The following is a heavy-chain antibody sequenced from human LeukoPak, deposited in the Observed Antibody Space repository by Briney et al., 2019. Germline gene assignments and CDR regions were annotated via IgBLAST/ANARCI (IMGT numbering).Heavy chain of an antibody. CDR2: IKQDGSEK. D-gene: IGHD5-12*01. J-gene: IGHJ4*02. CDR3: AGGLSIVATSLFDY. CDR1: GFTFSSYW. Sequence: GGSLRLSCAASGFTFSSYWMSWVRQAPGKGLEWVASIKQDGSEKYYVDSVKGRFTISRDNAKNSLYLQMNSLRAEDTAVYYCAGGLSIVATSLFDYWGQGTLVTVSS. V-gene: IGHV3-7*01.